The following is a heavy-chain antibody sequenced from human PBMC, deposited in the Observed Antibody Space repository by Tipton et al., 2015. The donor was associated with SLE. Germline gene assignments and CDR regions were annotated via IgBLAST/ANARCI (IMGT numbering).Heavy chain of an antibody. Sequence: LRLSCAVSGYSISSGYYWGWIRQPPGKGLEWIGNIYHSGSTYYNPSLKSRVTISVDTSRNQFSLKLTSVTAADTAVYYCARPEGIAARRWAFDIWGQGTMVTVSS. CDR1: GYSISSGYY. J-gene: IGHJ3*02. V-gene: IGHV4-38-2*01. CDR2: IYHSGST. D-gene: IGHD6-6*01. CDR3: ARPEGIAARRWAFDI.